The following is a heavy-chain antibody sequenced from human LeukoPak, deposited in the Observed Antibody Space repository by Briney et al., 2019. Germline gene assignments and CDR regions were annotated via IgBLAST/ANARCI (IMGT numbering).Heavy chain of an antibody. CDR2: IYSGGST. CDR1: GFTVSSNY. CDR3: ARDRIAAAGTEEFDY. Sequence: GGSLRLSCAASGFTVSSNYMSWVRQAPGKGLEWVSVIYSGGSTYYAASVRGRFTISRDNSKNTVYLQMNNLRAEDTAVYYCARDRIAAAGTEEFDYWGQGTLVTVSS. D-gene: IGHD6-13*01. V-gene: IGHV3-53*01. J-gene: IGHJ4*02.